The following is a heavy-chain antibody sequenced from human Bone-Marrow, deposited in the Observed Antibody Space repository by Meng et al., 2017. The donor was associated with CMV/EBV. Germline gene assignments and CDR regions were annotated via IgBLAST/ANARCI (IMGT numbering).Heavy chain of an antibody. J-gene: IGHJ5*02. CDR2: IYHSGST. V-gene: IGHV4-38-2*02. D-gene: IGHD6-6*01. CDR3: ARGSDGSSSSAWFDP. Sequence: SETLSLTCTVSGYSISSGYYWGWIRQPPGKGLEWIGSIYHSGSTYYNPSLKSRVTISVDTSKNQFSLKLSSVTAADTAVYYCARGSDGSSSSAWFDPWGQGTRVTVSS. CDR1: GYSISSGYY.